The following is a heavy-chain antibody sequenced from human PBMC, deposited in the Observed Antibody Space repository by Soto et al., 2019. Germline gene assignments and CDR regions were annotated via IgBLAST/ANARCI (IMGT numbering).Heavy chain of an antibody. CDR3: TTYLFCSSTSCYPENWFDP. CDR2: IKSKSDGGTT. D-gene: IGHD2-2*01. Sequence: GGSLRLSCVASRFTFSNACMSWVRQAPGKGLEWVGRIKSKSDGGTTDYAAPVKGRFTISRDDSKNTLYLQMNSLKTEDTAVYYCTTYLFCSSTSCYPENWFDPWGQGTLVTVSS. V-gene: IGHV3-15*01. CDR1: RFTFSNAC. J-gene: IGHJ5*02.